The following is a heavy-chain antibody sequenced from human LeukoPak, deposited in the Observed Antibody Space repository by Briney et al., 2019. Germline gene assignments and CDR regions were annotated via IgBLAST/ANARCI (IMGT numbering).Heavy chain of an antibody. CDR1: GFTFSSYT. CDR3: ARDYCSSTSCLLDY. J-gene: IGHJ4*02. CDR2: ISSNGGST. V-gene: IGHV3-64*01. Sequence: GGSLRLSCAASGFTFSSYTMHWVREAPGKGLEYVSAISSNGGSTYYANSVKGRFTISRDNSKNTLYLQMGSLRAEDMAVYYCARDYCSSTSCLLDYWGQGTLVTVSS. D-gene: IGHD2-2*01.